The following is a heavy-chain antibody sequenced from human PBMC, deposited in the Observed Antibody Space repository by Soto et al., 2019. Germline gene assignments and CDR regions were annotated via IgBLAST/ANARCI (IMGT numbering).Heavy chain of an antibody. CDR3: ARDSGDYNFDY. D-gene: IGHD4-17*01. CDR2: IYHSGST. J-gene: IGHJ4*02. CDR1: GGSISSGGYS. Sequence: PSETLSLTCTVSGGSISSGGYSWSWIRQPPGKGLEWIGYIYHSGSTYYNPSLKSRVTISVDTSKNQFSLRLSSVTAADTALYFCARDSGDYNFDYWGQGTLVTVSS. V-gene: IGHV4-30-2*01.